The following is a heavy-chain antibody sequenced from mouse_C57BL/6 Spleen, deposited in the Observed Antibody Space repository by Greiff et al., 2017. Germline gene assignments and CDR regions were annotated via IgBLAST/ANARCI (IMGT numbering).Heavy chain of an antibody. V-gene: IGHV1-7*01. CDR3: AIYSNYVPFDY. D-gene: IGHD2-5*01. CDR1: GYTFTSYW. CDR2: INPSSGYT. Sequence: QVHVKQSGAELAKPGASVKLSCKASGYTFTSYWMHWVKQRPGQGLEWIGYINPSSGYTKYNQKFKDKATLTADKSSSTAYMQLSSLTYEDSAVYYCAIYSNYVPFDYWGQGTTLTVSS. J-gene: IGHJ2*01.